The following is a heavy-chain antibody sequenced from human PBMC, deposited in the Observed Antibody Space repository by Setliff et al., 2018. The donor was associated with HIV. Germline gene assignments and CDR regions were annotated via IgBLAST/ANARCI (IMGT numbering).Heavy chain of an antibody. J-gene: IGHJ4*02. CDR1: GGSISSHY. CDR2: IYYSGST. CDR3: AREDGITALFDY. V-gene: IGHV4-59*11. D-gene: IGHD5-18*01. Sequence: SETLSLTCTVSGGSISSHYWSWIRQPPGKGLEWIGYIYYSGSTNYNPSLKSRVTISVDTSKNQFSLKLSSVTAADTAVYYCAREDGITALFDYWGQGTLVTVTS.